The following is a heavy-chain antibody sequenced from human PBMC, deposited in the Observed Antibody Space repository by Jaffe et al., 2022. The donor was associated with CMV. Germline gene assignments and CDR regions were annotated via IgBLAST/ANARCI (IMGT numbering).Heavy chain of an antibody. V-gene: IGHV1-58*01. Sequence: QMQLVQSGPEVKKPGTSVKVSCKASGFTFTSSAVQWVRQARGQRLEWIGWIVVGSGNTNYAQKFQERVTITRDMSTSTAYMELSSLRSEDTAVYYCAADRGFYGGNSAVDYWGQGTLVTVSS. D-gene: IGHD4-17*01. CDR2: IVVGSGNT. CDR1: GFTFTSSA. J-gene: IGHJ4*02. CDR3: AADRGFYGGNSAVDY.